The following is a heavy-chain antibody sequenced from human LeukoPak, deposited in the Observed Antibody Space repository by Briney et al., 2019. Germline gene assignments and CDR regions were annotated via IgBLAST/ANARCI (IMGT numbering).Heavy chain of an antibody. V-gene: IGHV4-34*01. CDR3: ARGGGITIFGVVIPGMDV. J-gene: IGHJ6*02. Sequence: SETLSLICAVYGGPFSGYYWSWIRQPPGKGLGWVGEINHSGSTNYNPSLKSRITKSVDTSKNQFSLTLSSVTAADTGVHYCARGGGITIFGVVIPGMDVWGQGTTVTVSS. D-gene: IGHD3-3*01. CDR1: GGPFSGYY. CDR2: INHSGST.